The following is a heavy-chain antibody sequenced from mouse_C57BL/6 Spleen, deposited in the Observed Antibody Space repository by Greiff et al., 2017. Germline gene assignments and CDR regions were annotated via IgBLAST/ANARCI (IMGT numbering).Heavy chain of an antibody. CDR3: ARGGYYGSSQSFYAMDY. V-gene: IGHV1-5*01. D-gene: IGHD1-1*01. Sequence: VQLQQSGTVLARPGASVKMSCKTSGYTFTSYWMHWVKQRPGQGLEWIGAIYPGNSDTSYNQKFKGKAKLTAVTSASTAYMELSSLTNEDSAVYYCARGGYYGSSQSFYAMDYWGQGTSVTVSS. CDR2: IYPGNSDT. CDR1: GYTFTSYW. J-gene: IGHJ4*01.